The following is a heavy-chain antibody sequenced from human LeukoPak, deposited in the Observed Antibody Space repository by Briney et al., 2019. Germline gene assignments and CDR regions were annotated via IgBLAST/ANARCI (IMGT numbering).Heavy chain of an antibody. J-gene: IGHJ3*02. CDR3: AKERRRYYYDSSGYQLGIRVDAFDI. V-gene: IGHV3-23*01. CDR1: GFTFKNTW. CDR2: VSASGGST. D-gene: IGHD3-22*01. Sequence: GGSLRLSCAASGFTFKNTWMSWVRQAPGKGLEWVSSVSASGGSTYHADSVKGRFTISRDNSENTLYLQMNSLRAEDTAVYYCAKERRRYYYDSSGYQLGIRVDAFDIWGQGTMVTVSS.